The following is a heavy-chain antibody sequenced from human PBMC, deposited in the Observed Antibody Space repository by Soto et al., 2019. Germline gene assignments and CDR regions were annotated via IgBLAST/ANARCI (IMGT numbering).Heavy chain of an antibody. V-gene: IGHV1-18*01. CDR3: AGDRGRGRIAARLEIDY. J-gene: IGHJ4*02. Sequence: QVQLVQSGAEVKKPGASVKVSCKASGYTFTSYGISWVRQAPGQGLEWMGWISAYNGNTNYAQKLQGRVTMTTDTSTSTAYMELRSLRSDDTAVYYCAGDRGRGRIAARLEIDYWGQGTLVTVSS. CDR1: GYTFTSYG. CDR2: ISAYNGNT. D-gene: IGHD6-6*01.